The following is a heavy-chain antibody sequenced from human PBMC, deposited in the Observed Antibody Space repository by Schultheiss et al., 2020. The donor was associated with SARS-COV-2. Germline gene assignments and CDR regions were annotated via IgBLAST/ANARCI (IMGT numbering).Heavy chain of an antibody. Sequence: ESLKISCAASGFTVSLNYMSWVRQAPGKGLEWIGYIYYSGSTNYNPSLKSRVTISADMSKNQLSLKVSSVSAADTAVYYCARDCGSVACPYGMDLWGQGTTVTVSS. CDR3: ARDCGSVACPYGMDL. J-gene: IGHJ6*02. D-gene: IGHD2-21*01. CDR2: IYYSGST. V-gene: IGHV4-59*02. CDR1: GFTVSLNY.